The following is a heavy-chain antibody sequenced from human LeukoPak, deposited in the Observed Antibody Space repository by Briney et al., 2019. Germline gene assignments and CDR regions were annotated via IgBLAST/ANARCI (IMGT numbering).Heavy chain of an antibody. V-gene: IGHV1-18*01. D-gene: IGHD3-10*01. CDR2: ISAYNGNT. J-gene: IGHJ4*02. CDR3: ARDLDQYNGRFGGFGHDF. CDR1: GYAFINYG. Sequence: ASVKVSCKASGYAFINYGINWVRQAPGQGLEWMGWISAYNGNTNYAQSLQGRVTMTTDTSTSTVYMEMRSLTSDDTAVYYCARDLDQYNGRFGGFGHDFWGQGTLVTVSS.